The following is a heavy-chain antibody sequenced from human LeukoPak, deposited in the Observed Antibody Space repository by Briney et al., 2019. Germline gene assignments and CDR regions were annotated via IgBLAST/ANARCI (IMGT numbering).Heavy chain of an antibody. D-gene: IGHD5-18*01. V-gene: IGHV1-2*02. CDR2: INPNSGDT. Sequence: ASVKVSCKTSGYTFTGYYTHRVRQAPGQGLEWMRWINPNSGDTNYAQKFKGRVTMTRDTSIRTAYMELTRLRSDDTAVYYCARDGGRGFNYGQYYFDHWGQGTLVTVSS. CDR3: ARDGGRGFNYGQYYFDH. CDR1: GYTFTGYY. J-gene: IGHJ4*02.